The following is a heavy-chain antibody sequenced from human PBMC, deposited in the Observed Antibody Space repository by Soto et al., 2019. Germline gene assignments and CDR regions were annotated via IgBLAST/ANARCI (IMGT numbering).Heavy chain of an antibody. V-gene: IGHV5-10-1*03. D-gene: IGHD4-17*01. Sequence: EVQLVQSGAEVKKPGESLRISCKGSGYSFTSYWIMWVRQMPGKGLEWIGRIDPSDSSSNYSPSFQGHVSISVDESINTAHLQWSGLNASDTAIYYCARLSGDHSYWGQGTLVIVSS. CDR2: IDPSDSSS. J-gene: IGHJ4*02. CDR3: ARLSGDHSY. CDR1: GYSFTSYW.